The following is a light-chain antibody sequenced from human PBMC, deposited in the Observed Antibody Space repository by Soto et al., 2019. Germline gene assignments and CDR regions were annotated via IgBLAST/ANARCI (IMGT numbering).Light chain of an antibody. CDR2: AAS. J-gene: IGKJ5*01. CDR1: QNVNNY. Sequence: DIQVTQSPSSLSASVGDRVTITCRASQNVNNYLNWYQQKPGKAPKLLIYAASSLQSGVPSRFSGSGSGTDFTLSISSLQPEDFDTYYCQQADSFPITFGQGTRLEIK. V-gene: IGKV1-39*01. CDR3: QQADSFPIT.